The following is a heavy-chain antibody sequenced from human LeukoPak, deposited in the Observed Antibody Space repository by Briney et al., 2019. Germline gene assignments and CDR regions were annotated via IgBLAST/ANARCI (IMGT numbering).Heavy chain of an antibody. CDR1: GYTFTGYY. CDR2: INPNSGGT. CDR3: ARGAAVAGTREEDY. J-gene: IGHJ4*02. V-gene: IGHV1-2*02. Sequence: ASVKVSCKASGYTFTGYYMHWVRQAPGQGLEWMGWINPNSGGTNYAQKFQGRVTMTRDTSISTAYMELSRLRSDDTAVYYCARGAAVAGTREEDYWGQGTLVTVSS. D-gene: IGHD6-19*01.